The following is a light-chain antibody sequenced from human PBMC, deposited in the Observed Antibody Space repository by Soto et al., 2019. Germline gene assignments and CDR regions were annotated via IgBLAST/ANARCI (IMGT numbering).Light chain of an antibody. Sequence: ESVLAQSPATLSLSPGERATLSCRASQSLDSSLAWFQQKPGQAPRLLIYDVSYRASGIPARFSGSGSGTDFNLTISSLEPEDFAVSYCQQRTNWSWTFGQGTKVDIK. CDR2: DVS. CDR1: QSLDSS. V-gene: IGKV3-11*01. J-gene: IGKJ1*01. CDR3: QQRTNWSWT.